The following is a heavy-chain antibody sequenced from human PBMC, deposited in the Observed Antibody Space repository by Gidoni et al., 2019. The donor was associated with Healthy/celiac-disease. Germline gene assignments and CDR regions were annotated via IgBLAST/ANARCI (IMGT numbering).Heavy chain of an antibody. J-gene: IGHJ6*02. V-gene: IGHV3-30-3*01. CDR3: ARNPGYCSSTSCEDGMDV. CDR1: GVTFSIYD. Sequence: VHLVASGGGVVQPGRSLRLSCSASGVTFSIYDMHWVRQAPGKGLEWVAVISYDGSNKYYEDSVKGRFTIARDNSKNTLYLQMNSLRAEDTAVYYCARNPGYCSSTSCEDGMDVWGQGTTVTVSS. D-gene: IGHD2-2*01. CDR2: ISYDGSNK.